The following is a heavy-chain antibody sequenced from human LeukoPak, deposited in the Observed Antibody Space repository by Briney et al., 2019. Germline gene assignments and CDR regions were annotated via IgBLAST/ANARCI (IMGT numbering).Heavy chain of an antibody. Sequence: PGGSLRLSCAASGFTFSNYAMHWVRQAPGKGLGWVAVISYGGSNKYYADSVKGRFTISRDNSKNTLYLQMNSLRAEDTAVYYCAKVQYSSSWFLYYFDYWGQGTLVTVSS. CDR3: AKVQYSSSWFLYYFDY. CDR1: GFTFSNYA. J-gene: IGHJ4*02. D-gene: IGHD6-13*01. CDR2: ISYGGSNK. V-gene: IGHV3-30*04.